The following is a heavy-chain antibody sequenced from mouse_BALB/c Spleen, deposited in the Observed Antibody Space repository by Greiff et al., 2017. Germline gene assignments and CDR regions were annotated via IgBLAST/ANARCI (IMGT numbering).Heavy chain of an antibody. CDR2: ISDGGSYT. Sequence: EVKLVESGGGLVKPGGSLKLSCAASGFTFSDYYMYWVRQTPEKRLEWVATISDGGSYTYYPDSVKGRFTISRDNAKNNLYLQMSSLKSEDTAMYYCARDRDGGAMDYWGQGTSVTVSS. D-gene: IGHD1-2*01. CDR3: ARDRDGGAMDY. V-gene: IGHV5-4*02. J-gene: IGHJ4*01. CDR1: GFTFSDYY.